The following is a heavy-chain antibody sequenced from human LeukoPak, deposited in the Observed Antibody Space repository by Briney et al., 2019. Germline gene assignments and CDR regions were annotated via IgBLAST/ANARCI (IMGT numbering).Heavy chain of an antibody. Sequence: SETLSLTCTVSNGSINTHFWSWIRQPPGKGLEWIGYISYSGTTHFNPSLKSRVTMSVDTSKSQFSLRLSSVTAADTAVYYCASDMTVDPDTFDAWGLGTLVTVSS. CDR3: ASDMTVDPDTFDA. D-gene: IGHD3-22*01. V-gene: IGHV4-59*08. J-gene: IGHJ3*01. CDR2: ISYSGTT. CDR1: NGSINTHF.